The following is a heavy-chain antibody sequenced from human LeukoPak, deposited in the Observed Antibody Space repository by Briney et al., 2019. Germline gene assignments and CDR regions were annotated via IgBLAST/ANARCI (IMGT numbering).Heavy chain of an antibody. CDR2: IKQDGSEK. D-gene: IGHD2-15*01. Sequence: GGSLRLSCAASGFTFSSYTMSWVRQAPGKGLEWVANIKQDGSEKYYVDSVKGRFTISRDNAKDSVYLQMNSLRGEDTAVYYCAKFTRGYCSGGSCSNWFDPWGQGTLVTVSS. CDR1: GFTFSSYT. J-gene: IGHJ5*02. V-gene: IGHV3-7*01. CDR3: AKFTRGYCSGGSCSNWFDP.